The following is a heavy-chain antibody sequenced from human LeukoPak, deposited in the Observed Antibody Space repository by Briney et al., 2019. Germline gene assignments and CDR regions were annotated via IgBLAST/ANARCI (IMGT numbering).Heavy chain of an antibody. CDR3: AKRGSGGWYYFDY. V-gene: IGHV3-23*01. CDR2: ISGSGGST. D-gene: IGHD6-19*01. J-gene: IGHJ4*02. Sequence: GGSLRLSCAASGFTFSSYVMSWVRQAPGKGLEWVSAISGSGGSTYYADSVKGRFTISRDNSRNTLSLQMNSLRAEDTAVYYCAKRGSGGWYYFDYWAREPWSPSPQ. CDR1: GFTFSSYV.